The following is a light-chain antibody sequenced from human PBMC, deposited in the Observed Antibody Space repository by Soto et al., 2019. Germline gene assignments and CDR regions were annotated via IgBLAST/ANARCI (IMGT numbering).Light chain of an antibody. J-gene: IGLJ2*01. CDR3: QAWDTGSAL. V-gene: IGLV3-1*01. Sequence: SYELTQPPSVSVSPGQTASITCSGDKLGDKYTSWYQQKPGQSPVLVIFQDNKRPSGIPERFSASNSGDTATLTISGTQAMDEADYYCQAWDTGSALFGGGTKLTVL. CDR2: QDN. CDR1: KLGDKY.